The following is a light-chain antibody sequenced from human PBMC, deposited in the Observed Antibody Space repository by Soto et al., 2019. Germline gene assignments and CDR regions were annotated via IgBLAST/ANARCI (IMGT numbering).Light chain of an antibody. CDR1: SSDVGNYNS. J-gene: IGLJ1*01. Sequence: QSVLTQPASVSGSPGQSITISCTGTSSDVGNYNSFSWYQQYPGRVPKLLIYMVSNRPSGVSNRFSGSKSGNTASLTLSGLQAEDEADYFCTSPTPGSLYVFGTGTKVTVL. V-gene: IGLV2-14*01. CDR3: TSPTPGSLYV. CDR2: MVS.